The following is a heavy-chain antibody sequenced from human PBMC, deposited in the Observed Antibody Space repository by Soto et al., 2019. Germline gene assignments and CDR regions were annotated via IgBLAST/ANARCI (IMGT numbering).Heavy chain of an antibody. Sequence: PGGSLRLSCVVTGFSFSSYSMNWVRQAPGKGLEWVSHISSSSTTIYYADSVKGRFTISRDNAKNSLYLQMNSLRDEDTAVYFCVRGTETSASCPDYCGQGTFVTVSS. CDR1: GFSFSSYS. CDR2: ISSSSTTI. J-gene: IGHJ4*02. D-gene: IGHD2-2*01. CDR3: VRGTETSASCPDY. V-gene: IGHV3-48*02.